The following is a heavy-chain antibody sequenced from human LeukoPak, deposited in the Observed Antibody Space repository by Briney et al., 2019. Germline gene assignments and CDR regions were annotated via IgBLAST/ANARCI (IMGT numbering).Heavy chain of an antibody. J-gene: IGHJ4*02. D-gene: IGHD2-2*01. V-gene: IGHV1-69*05. CDR1: GGTFSSYA. CDR2: IIPIFGTA. Sequence: SVKVSCKASGGTFSSYAISWVRQAPGQGLEWMGGIIPIFGTANYAQKVQGRVTMTTDTSTSTAYMELRSLRSDDTAVYYCAMIPYCTTATCYYFDYWGQGTLVTVSS. CDR3: AMIPYCTTATCYYFDY.